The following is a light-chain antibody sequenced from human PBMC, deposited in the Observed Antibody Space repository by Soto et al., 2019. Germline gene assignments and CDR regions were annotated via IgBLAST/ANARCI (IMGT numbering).Light chain of an antibody. J-gene: IGKJ1*01. Sequence: IVMTQSPATLSVSQGERATLSCRASQSVSSNLAWYQQKPGQAPRLLIYGASTRATGIPARFSGSGSGTDFTLTISSLQPEDFATYYCLQDYNYPWTFGQGTKVDIK. CDR2: GAS. V-gene: IGKV3-15*01. CDR3: LQDYNYPWT. CDR1: QSVSSN.